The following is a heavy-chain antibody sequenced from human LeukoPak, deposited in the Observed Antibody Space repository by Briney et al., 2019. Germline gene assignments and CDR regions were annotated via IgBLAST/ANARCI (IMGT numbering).Heavy chain of an antibody. Sequence: SETLSLTCAVYGGSFSGYYWSWIRQPPGKGLEWIGELNHSGSTNYNPSLKSRVTISVDTAKNQFSLKLSSVTAADTAVYYCARERWLQLSDAFDIWGQGTMVTVSS. J-gene: IGHJ3*02. D-gene: IGHD5-24*01. CDR1: GGSFSGYY. CDR2: LNHSGST. CDR3: ARERWLQLSDAFDI. V-gene: IGHV4-34*01.